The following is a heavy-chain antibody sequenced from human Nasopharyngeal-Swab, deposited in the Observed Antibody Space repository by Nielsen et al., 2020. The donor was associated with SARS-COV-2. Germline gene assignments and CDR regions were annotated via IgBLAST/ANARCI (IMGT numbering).Heavy chain of an antibody. CDR3: ARDVEEWLVVPSLSFDH. CDR1: VYSFRLSC. D-gene: IGHD5-18*01. CDR2: IRIYNRDP. Sequence: ASVKVSCKASVYSFRLSCIHWVRQPPGQRLACLGWIRIYNRDPNYAEKFHGRVSMTTDTSTTTAFMELTSLRSDDTAVYYCARDVEEWLVVPSLSFDHWGQGTLVNVSS. V-gene: IGHV1-18*01. J-gene: IGHJ4*02.